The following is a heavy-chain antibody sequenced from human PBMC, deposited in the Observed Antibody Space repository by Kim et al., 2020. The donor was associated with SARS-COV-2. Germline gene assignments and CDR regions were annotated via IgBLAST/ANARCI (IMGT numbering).Heavy chain of an antibody. V-gene: IGHV4-4*02. CDR1: GVSISTSNW. CDR3: ARDGGGLGPRLIRRFGMGV. D-gene: IGHD3-16*01. CDR2: IFHSGST. J-gene: IGHJ6*02. Sequence: SETLSLTCAVSGVSISTSNWWSWVRQPPGKGLEWIGEIFHSGSTNYNPSLKSRVTISVDKSKNQFSLNLSSVTAADTAVYYCARDGGGLGPRLIRRFGMGVWGQGATVIVSS.